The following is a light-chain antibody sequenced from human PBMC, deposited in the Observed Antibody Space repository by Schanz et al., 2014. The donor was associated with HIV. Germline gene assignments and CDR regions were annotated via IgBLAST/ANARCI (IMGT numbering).Light chain of an antibody. CDR2: AAS. CDR1: QDISTY. Sequence: DIQLSQSPSFLSASVGDRVTVTCRASQDISTYLAWYQQKPGKAPNLLIYAASTLHTGVPLRFSGSGSGTDFTLTINGLQSEDFATYYCQQYYSYPPLTFGGGTKVEIK. CDR3: QQYYSYPPLT. V-gene: IGKV1-9*01. J-gene: IGKJ4*01.